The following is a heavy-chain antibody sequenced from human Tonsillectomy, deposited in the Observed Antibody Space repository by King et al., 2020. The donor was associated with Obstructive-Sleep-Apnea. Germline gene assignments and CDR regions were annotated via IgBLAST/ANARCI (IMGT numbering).Heavy chain of an antibody. J-gene: IGHJ4*02. D-gene: IGHD3-16*01. CDR1: GLTFSRSA. CDR2: IVLGSGNT. V-gene: IGHV1-58*01. Sequence: QLVESGPEVKKPGTSVKVSCKASGLTFSRSAVQWVRQARGQRLERIGWIVLGSGNTHYAQKFQERVRLTRDMSTSTTYMELSSLRAEDTAVYFCSGPGVYYFDYWGQGTLVTVSS. CDR3: SGPGVYYFDY.